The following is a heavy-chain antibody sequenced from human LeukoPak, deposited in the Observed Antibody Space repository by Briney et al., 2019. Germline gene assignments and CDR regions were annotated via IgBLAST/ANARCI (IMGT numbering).Heavy chain of an antibody. J-gene: IGHJ4*02. D-gene: IGHD1-26*01. CDR1: GGSISSYK. CDR3: TRGIVGATAPDY. V-gene: IGHV4-4*07. Sequence: SETLSLTCTVSGGSISSYKWSWIRQPAGKGLEWIGRIYSSGSTNYSPSLKSRVAMSVDTSKNQFSLQLSSVTAADTAVYYCTRGIVGATAPDYWGQGTLVIVSS. CDR2: IYSSGST.